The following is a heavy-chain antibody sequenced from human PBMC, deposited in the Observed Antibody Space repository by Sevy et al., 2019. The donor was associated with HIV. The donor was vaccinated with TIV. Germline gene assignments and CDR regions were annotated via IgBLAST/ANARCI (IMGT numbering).Heavy chain of an antibody. CDR2: IYSGGST. J-gene: IGHJ6*02. V-gene: IGHV3-66*01. Sequence: GGSLRLSCAASGFTVSSNYMSWVRQAPGKGLEWVSVIYSGGSTYYADSVKGRFTISRDNSKNTLYLQMNSLRAEDTAVYYCARELYSLTGTSYGMDVWGQGTTVTVSS. CDR1: GFTVSSNY. D-gene: IGHD1-7*01. CDR3: ARELYSLTGTSYGMDV.